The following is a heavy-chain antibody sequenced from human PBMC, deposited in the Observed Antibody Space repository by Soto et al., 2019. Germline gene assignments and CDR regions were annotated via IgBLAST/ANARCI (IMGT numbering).Heavy chain of an antibody. D-gene: IGHD2-15*01. J-gene: IGHJ5*02. Sequence: EVQLLESGGGLVQPGGSLRLSCAASGFTFSSYAMSWVRQAPGKGLEWVSAISGSGGSTYYADSVKGRFTISRDNSKNTLYLQMNSLRAEDTAVYYCAKSEFHCSGGSCPNNWLDPWGQGTLVTVSS. CDR1: GFTFSSYA. CDR3: AKSEFHCSGGSCPNNWLDP. V-gene: IGHV3-23*01. CDR2: ISGSGGST.